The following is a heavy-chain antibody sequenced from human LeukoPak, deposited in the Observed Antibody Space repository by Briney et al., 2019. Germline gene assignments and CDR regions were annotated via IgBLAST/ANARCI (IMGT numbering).Heavy chain of an antibody. Sequence: ASVKVSCKASGGTFSSYAISWVRQAPGQGLEWMGGIIPIFGTANYAQKFQGRVTITADKSTSTAYMELSSLRSEDTAVYYCARDHSGSYGRFDPWGQGTLVTVSS. V-gene: IGHV1-69*06. CDR2: IIPIFGTA. D-gene: IGHD1-26*01. CDR1: GGTFSSYA. J-gene: IGHJ5*02. CDR3: ARDHSGSYGRFDP.